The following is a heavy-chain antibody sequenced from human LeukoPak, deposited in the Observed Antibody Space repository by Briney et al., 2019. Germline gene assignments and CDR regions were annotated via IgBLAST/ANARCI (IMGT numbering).Heavy chain of an antibody. CDR2: INHSGRT. Sequence: SETLSLTCAVYGGSFTGYYWSWIRQPPGKGLEWIGEINHSGRTNHNPSLKSRVTISVHTSKNQFSLKLSSVTAADMAVYYCATYGGNSGGVVDYWGQGTLVTVSS. J-gene: IGHJ4*02. V-gene: IGHV4-34*01. CDR1: GGSFTGYY. D-gene: IGHD4-23*01. CDR3: ATYGGNSGGVVDY.